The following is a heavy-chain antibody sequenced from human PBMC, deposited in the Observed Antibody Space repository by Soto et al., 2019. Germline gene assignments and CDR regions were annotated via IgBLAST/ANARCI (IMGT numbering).Heavy chain of an antibody. Sequence: QVQLVQSGAEVKKPGSSVKVSCKASGGTFSSYAISWVRQAPGQGLEWMGGIIPIFGTANYAQKFQGRVTITADKSTSTAYMELSSLRSEDTAVYYCAKPAPEHLPSIYYYGMDVWGQGTTVTVSS. CDR1: GGTFSSYA. CDR2: IIPIFGTA. V-gene: IGHV1-69*06. CDR3: AKPAPEHLPSIYYYGMDV. J-gene: IGHJ6*02.